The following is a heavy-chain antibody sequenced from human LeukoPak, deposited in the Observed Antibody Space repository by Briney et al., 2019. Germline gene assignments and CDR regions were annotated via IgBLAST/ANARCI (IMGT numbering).Heavy chain of an antibody. CDR3: ARDDRRDGYKADY. V-gene: IGHV3-21*01. CDR1: GFTFSSYS. Sequence: GGSLRLSCAASGFTFSSYSINWVRQAPGKGLEWVSSISSSSSYIYYADSVKGRFTISRDNAKNSLYLQMNSLRAEDTAVYYCARDDRRDGYKADYWGQGTLVAVSS. D-gene: IGHD5-24*01. CDR2: ISSSSSYI. J-gene: IGHJ4*02.